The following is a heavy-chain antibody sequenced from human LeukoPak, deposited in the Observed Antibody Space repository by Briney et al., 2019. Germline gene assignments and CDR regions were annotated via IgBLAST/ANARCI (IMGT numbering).Heavy chain of an antibody. CDR3: ASGSGPQGDFDY. J-gene: IGHJ4*02. CDR1: GGTFSSYA. Sequence: ASVKVSCKASGGTFSSYAISWVRRAPGQGLEWMGGIIPIFGSANYAQKFQGRVTITADESTSTAYMELSSLRSEDTAVYYCASGSGPQGDFDYWGQGTLVTVSS. D-gene: IGHD6-19*01. CDR2: IIPIFGSA. V-gene: IGHV1-69*13.